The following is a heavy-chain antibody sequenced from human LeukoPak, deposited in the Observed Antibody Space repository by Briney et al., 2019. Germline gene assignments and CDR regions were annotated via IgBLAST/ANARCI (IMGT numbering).Heavy chain of an antibody. Sequence: GESLKISCKGSGYSFATHWIGWVRQLPGKGLEWMGLIFPGDSETIYSPSFQGQVTISADKSINTAYLRWSSLKASDTAMYYCATSESQTRFDYWGQGTLVTVSS. J-gene: IGHJ4*02. CDR3: ATSESQTRFDY. CDR2: IFPGDSET. D-gene: IGHD1/OR15-1a*01. V-gene: IGHV5-51*01. CDR1: GYSFATHW.